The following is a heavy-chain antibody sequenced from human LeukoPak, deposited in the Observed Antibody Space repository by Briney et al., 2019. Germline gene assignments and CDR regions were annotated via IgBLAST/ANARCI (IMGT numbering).Heavy chain of an antibody. V-gene: IGHV3-74*01. CDR3: ARDPRSKGFDP. CDR2: INGDGSDT. D-gene: IGHD1-26*01. Sequence: GGSLRLSCAASGFTFSGYWMHWARQSPGKGLVWVSCINGDGSDTRYADSVKGRFTISRDNAKNTLYLQMNSLRVEDTAVYYCARDPRSKGFDPWGQGTLVTVSS. J-gene: IGHJ5*02. CDR1: GFTFSGYW.